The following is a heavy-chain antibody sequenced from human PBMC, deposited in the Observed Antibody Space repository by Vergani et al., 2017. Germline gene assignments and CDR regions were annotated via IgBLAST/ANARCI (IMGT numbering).Heavy chain of an antibody. D-gene: IGHD6-13*01. J-gene: IGHJ5*02. CDR2: LSTTGGA. CDR3: AGDTHSWQRADR. CDR1: GVSVTDYN. V-gene: IGHV4-59*02. Sequence: QAQLQESGPGLVKPSETLSLTCHVFGVSVTDYNCNWIRQAPGKGLEWIGSLSTTGGATHASHNPSLKSRVSISVHTSKSQFSLRLTSVTGADSAIYYCAGDTHSWQRADRWGQGLLVSVSS.